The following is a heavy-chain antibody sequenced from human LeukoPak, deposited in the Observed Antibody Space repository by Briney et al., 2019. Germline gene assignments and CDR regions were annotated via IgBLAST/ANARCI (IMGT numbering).Heavy chain of an antibody. D-gene: IGHD4-17*01. Sequence: SVKVSCKASGGTFSSYAIIWVRQAPGQGLEWMGRIIPILGIANYAQKFQGRVTITADKSTSTAYMELSSLRSEDTAVYYCASPNYGDDPSFDYWGQGTLVTVSS. CDR3: ASPNYGDDPSFDY. CDR1: GGTFSSYA. CDR2: IIPILGIA. V-gene: IGHV1-69*04. J-gene: IGHJ4*02.